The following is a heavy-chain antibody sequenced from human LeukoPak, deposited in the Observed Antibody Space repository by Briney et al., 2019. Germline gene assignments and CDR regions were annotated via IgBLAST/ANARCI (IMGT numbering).Heavy chain of an antibody. CDR2: IKLDGSEK. V-gene: IGHV3-7*04. Sequence: SGGSLRLSCAASGFTFSSYWMSWVRQAPGKGLEWVANIKLDGSEKNYVDSVKGRFTISRDNAKSPLYLQMNSLRDEDTAVYYCARAYSYVLYWGQGTLVTVSS. CDR3: ARAYSYVLY. J-gene: IGHJ4*02. CDR1: GFTFSSYW. D-gene: IGHD5-18*01.